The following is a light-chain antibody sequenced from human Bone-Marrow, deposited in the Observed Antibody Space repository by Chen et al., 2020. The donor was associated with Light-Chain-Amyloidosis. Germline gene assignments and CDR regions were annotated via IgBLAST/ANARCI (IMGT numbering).Light chain of an antibody. J-gene: IGLJ2*01. V-gene: IGLV2-8*01. CDR2: EVS. CDR1: SSDVGGYNY. CDR3: SSYAGSNNLV. Sequence: QSALPQPPSASGSPGRSVTIPCTGTSSDVGGYNYVSWYQQHPGKAPKLMIYEVSKRPSGVPDRFSGSKSGNTASLTVSGLQAEDEADYYCSSYAGSNNLVFGGGTKLTVL.